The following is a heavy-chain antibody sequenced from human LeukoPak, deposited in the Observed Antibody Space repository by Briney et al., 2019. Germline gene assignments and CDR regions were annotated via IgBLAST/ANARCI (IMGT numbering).Heavy chain of an antibody. D-gene: IGHD2-15*01. CDR2: ISSSSSYI. J-gene: IGHJ6*02. Sequence: GGSLRLSCAASGFTFSSYSMNWVRQAPGKGLEWVSSISSSSSYIYYADSVKGRFTISRDNAKNSLYLQMNSLRAEDTAVYYCARGFLRYCSGGSCYGMDVWGQGTTVTVSS. CDR1: GFTFSSYS. CDR3: ARGFLRYCSGGSCYGMDV. V-gene: IGHV3-21*01.